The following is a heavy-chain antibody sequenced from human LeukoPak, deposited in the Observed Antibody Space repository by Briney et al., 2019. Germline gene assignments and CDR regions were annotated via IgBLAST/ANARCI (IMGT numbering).Heavy chain of an antibody. J-gene: IGHJ6*02. Sequence: GGSLRLSCAASGFTVSIKYMNWVRQAPGKGLGWFSVIYAGGNTYYADSVKGRFTISKDTSKNALYLQMNSLRAEDTAVYYCARVEHYGSGGINVLYGMDVWGQGTTVTVSS. CDR3: ARVEHYGSGGINVLYGMDV. D-gene: IGHD3-10*01. CDR1: GFTVSIKY. CDR2: IYAGGNT. V-gene: IGHV3-53*01.